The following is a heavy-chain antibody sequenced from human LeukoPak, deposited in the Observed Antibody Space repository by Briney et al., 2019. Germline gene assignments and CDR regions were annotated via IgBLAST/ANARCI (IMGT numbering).Heavy chain of an antibody. J-gene: IGHJ3*02. D-gene: IGHD2-15*01. Sequence: GGSLRLSCAASEFTFSSYAMSWVRQAPGKGLEWVSGISDSGSPTYYADSVKGRFTVSRDNSKNTLYLEMNSLRAEDTAVYYCARHGGSYCSGGSCYRLVNAFDIWGQGTMVTVSS. CDR1: EFTFSSYA. CDR2: ISDSGSPT. CDR3: ARHGGSYCSGGSCYRLVNAFDI. V-gene: IGHV3-23*01.